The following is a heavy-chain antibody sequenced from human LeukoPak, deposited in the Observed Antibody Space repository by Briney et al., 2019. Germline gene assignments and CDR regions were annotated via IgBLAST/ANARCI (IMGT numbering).Heavy chain of an antibody. J-gene: IGHJ4*02. CDR3: ARDQARGVNVKYYFDY. V-gene: IGHV6-1*01. Sequence: SQTLSLTCAISGDSVSSNSAAWNWIRQSPSRGLEWLGRTYYRSKWYNDYAVSVKSRMTINPDTSKNQFSLQLNSVTPEDTAVYYCARDQARGVNVKYYFDYWGQGTLVTVSS. CDR2: TYYRSKWYN. CDR1: GDSVSSNSAA. D-gene: IGHD3-10*01.